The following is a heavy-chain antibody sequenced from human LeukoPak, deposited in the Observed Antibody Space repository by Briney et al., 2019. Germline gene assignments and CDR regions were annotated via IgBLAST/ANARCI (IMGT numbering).Heavy chain of an antibody. CDR1: GGSISSGGYY. D-gene: IGHD2-15*01. J-gene: IGHJ5*02. V-gene: IGHV4-30-2*01. CDR3: AREYGVCSGGSCYEANVREDYNWFDP. Sequence: PSQTLSLTCTVSGGSISSGGYYWSWIRQPPGKGLEWIGYIYHSGSTYYNPSLKSRVTISVDRSKNQFSLKLSSVTAADTAVYYCAREYGVCSGGSCYEANVREDYNWFDPWGQGTLVTVSS. CDR2: IYHSGST.